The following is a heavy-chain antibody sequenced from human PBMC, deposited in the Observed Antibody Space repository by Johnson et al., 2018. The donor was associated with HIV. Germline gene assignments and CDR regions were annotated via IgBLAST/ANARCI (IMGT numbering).Heavy chain of an antibody. V-gene: IGHV3-20*04. CDR3: ARDREYGLAWGWALDI. D-gene: IGHD6-19*01. J-gene: IGHJ3*02. Sequence: VQLVESGGGVVRPGGSLRLSCAASGFTSDDYGMSWVRQAAGKGLEWVSGISWDGGSTGYADSVQGRFTISRDTAKNSLYLQMTHLRAEDTALYYCARDREYGLAWGWALDIWGQGTMVTMSS. CDR1: GFTSDDYG. CDR2: ISWDGGST.